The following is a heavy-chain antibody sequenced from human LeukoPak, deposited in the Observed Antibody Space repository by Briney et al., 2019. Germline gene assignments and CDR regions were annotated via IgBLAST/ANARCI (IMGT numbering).Heavy chain of an antibody. D-gene: IGHD6-6*01. V-gene: IGHV4-39*07. Sequence: PSETLSLTCTVSGGSISSSSYYWGWIRQPPGKGLEWIGSIYYSGSTYYNPSLKSRVTISVDTSKNQFSLKLSSVTAADTAVYYCATLGYLAARHAFDIWGQGTMVTVSS. CDR1: GGSISSSSYY. J-gene: IGHJ3*02. CDR2: IYYSGST. CDR3: ATLGYLAARHAFDI.